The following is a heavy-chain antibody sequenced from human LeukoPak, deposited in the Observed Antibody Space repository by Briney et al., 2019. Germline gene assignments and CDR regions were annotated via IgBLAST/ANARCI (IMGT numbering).Heavy chain of an antibody. J-gene: IGHJ1*01. CDR3: ARDTGSSWYPEYFHH. CDR2: ISYSGST. V-gene: IGHV4-59*01. D-gene: IGHD6-13*01. Sequence: PSETLSLTCTVSGDSINAYYWSWIRQSPGKGLECIGYISYSGSTKYNPSLRSRVAISIDTSKNQFSLKVTSVTAADTAVYYCARDTGSSWYPEYFHHWGQGTLVTVS. CDR1: GDSINAYY.